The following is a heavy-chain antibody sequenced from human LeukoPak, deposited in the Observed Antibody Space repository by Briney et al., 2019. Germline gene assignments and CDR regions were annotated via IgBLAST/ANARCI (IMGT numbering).Heavy chain of an antibody. V-gene: IGHV3-49*03. D-gene: IGHD1-26*01. Sequence: GGSLRLSCTASGFTFGDYAMSWFRQAPGRGLEWVGFIRSKAYGGTTQYAASVKGRFTISRDDSKSIAYLQMNSLKTEDTAVYYCTSTLVGRTGDYWGQGTLVTVSS. CDR3: TSTLVGRTGDY. CDR1: GFTFGDYA. CDR2: IRSKAYGGTT. J-gene: IGHJ4*02.